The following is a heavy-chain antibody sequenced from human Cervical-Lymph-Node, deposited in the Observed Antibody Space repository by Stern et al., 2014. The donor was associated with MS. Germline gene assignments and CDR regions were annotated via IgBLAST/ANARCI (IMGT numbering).Heavy chain of an antibody. V-gene: IGHV1-18*04. J-gene: IGHJ4*02. Sequence: QVQLMQSGAEVKKPGASVKVSCKASGYTFTTYGISWVRQAPGQGLEWMGWISAYNGNTQYAQKIQGRVTLTTDTSTSTAYMELRSLRSDDTAVYYCARAHPLGAAAASFDCWGQGTLVTVSS. D-gene: IGHD6-13*01. CDR1: GYTFTTYG. CDR2: ISAYNGNT. CDR3: ARAHPLGAAAASFDC.